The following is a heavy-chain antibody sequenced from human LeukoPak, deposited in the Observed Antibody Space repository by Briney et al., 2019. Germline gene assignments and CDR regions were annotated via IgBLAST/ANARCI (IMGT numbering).Heavy chain of an antibody. Sequence: PGRSLRLSCAASGFTFSSYAMHWVRQAPGKGLEWVAVISYDGSSKYYADSVKGRFTISRDNSKNTLYLQMNSLRAEDTAVYYCARGGKLAAAGRSFDYWGQGTLVTVSS. CDR1: GFTFSSYA. J-gene: IGHJ4*02. D-gene: IGHD6-13*01. V-gene: IGHV3-30-3*01. CDR2: ISYDGSSK. CDR3: ARGGKLAAAGRSFDY.